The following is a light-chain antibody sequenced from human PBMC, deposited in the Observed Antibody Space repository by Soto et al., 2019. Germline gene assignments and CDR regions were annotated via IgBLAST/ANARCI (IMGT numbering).Light chain of an antibody. CDR3: QQYGTPLFT. Sequence: IVLTQSPGTLSLSPGERATLSCGASQSVTNNFLAWYQQKPGQAPRLLIYGASSRATGVPDRFSGSGSGTDFTLTISRLETGYFAVYYCQQYGTPLFTFGPGTKVDIK. CDR2: GAS. J-gene: IGKJ3*01. CDR1: QSVTNNF. V-gene: IGKV3-20*01.